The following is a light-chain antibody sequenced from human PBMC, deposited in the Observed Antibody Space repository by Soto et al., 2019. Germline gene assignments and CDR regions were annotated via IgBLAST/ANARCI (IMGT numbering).Light chain of an antibody. J-gene: IGKJ4*01. V-gene: IGKV3-11*01. CDR1: QSVTSA. CDR3: QQRNTWPT. CDR2: DFS. Sequence: EIVLTQSPATLSLSPGDRATLSCRASQSVTSALAWFQQKPGQAPRLLIYDFSRRATGIPARFSRSGSGTDVTLTINSIEPEDFAVDYCQQRNTWPTFGGGTKVEIK.